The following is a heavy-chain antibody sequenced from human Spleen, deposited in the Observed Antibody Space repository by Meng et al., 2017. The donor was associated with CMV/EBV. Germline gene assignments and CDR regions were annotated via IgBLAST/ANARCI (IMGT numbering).Heavy chain of an antibody. CDR2: IYYSGST. V-gene: IGHV4-39*07. J-gene: IGHJ4*02. Sequence: DWGPGLLKPPETLSLTCTVSGGSSSSSSYYWGWIRQPPGKGLEWIGSIYYSGSTYYNPSLKSRVTISVDTSKNQFSLKLSSVTAADTAVYYCARDHRWYGYYFDYWGQGTLVTVSS. D-gene: IGHD6-13*01. CDR3: ARDHRWYGYYFDY. CDR1: GGSSSSSSYY.